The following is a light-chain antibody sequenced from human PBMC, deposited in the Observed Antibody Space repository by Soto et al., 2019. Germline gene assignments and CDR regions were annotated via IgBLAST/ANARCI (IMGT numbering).Light chain of an antibody. CDR3: QEYLNSLPA. CDR1: QILXYSYNNYNY. J-gene: IGKJ1*01. V-gene: IGKV4-1*01. CDR2: WAS. Sequence: IVMTQSPDSLAVSLGERSTINCKSRQILXYSYNNYNYLAWYQQKPGQPPKVFIYWASTRASGVPDRFSGSGSGTEFTLTISSLQAEDVAVYYCQEYLNSLPAFGQGTKVDIK.